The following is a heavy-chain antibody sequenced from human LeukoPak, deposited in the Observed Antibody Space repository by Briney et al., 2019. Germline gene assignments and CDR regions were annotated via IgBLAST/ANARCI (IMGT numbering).Heavy chain of an antibody. V-gene: IGHV4-59*01. D-gene: IGHD3-22*01. Sequence: SETLSLTCTVSGGSISSYYWSWIRQPPGKGLEWIGYIYYSGSTNYNPSLKSRVTISVDTSKNQFSLKLSSVTAADTAVYYCARDSSDYYDSSGSLNWFDPWGQGTLVTVSS. J-gene: IGHJ5*02. CDR3: ARDSSDYYDSSGSLNWFDP. CDR1: GGSISSYY. CDR2: IYYSGST.